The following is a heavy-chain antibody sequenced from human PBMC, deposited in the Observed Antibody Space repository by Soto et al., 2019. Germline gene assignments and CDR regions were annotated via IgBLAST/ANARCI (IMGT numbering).Heavy chain of an antibody. V-gene: IGHV4-4*07. D-gene: IGHD6-19*01. Sequence: PSETLSLTCSVSGDSISSYHWSWIRQPAGKGLEWIGRIYASGDTNYNPSLKSRVTMSVDTSQNQFSLKLGSVTAADTAVYYCAREYTETVAGPTPYFFDSWGQGTLVTVSS. CDR2: IYASGDT. CDR1: GDSISSYH. CDR3: AREYTETVAGPTPYFFDS. J-gene: IGHJ4*02.